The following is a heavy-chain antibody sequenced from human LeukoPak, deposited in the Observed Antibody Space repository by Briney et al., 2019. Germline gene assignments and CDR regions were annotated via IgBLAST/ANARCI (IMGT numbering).Heavy chain of an antibody. V-gene: IGHV1-46*01. Sequence: GASAKVSCQASGYTFTTYHMHWVRQAPGQGLEWMGIINPSGGTTKYAQRFQGRVTMTRDTSTNTLYMELSSLRSEDTAVYYCARDPLFGYSTSWFLYHLDYWGQGTLVIVSS. CDR2: INPSGGTT. CDR3: ARDPLFGYSTSWFLYHLDY. CDR1: GYTFTTYH. J-gene: IGHJ4*02. D-gene: IGHD6-13*01.